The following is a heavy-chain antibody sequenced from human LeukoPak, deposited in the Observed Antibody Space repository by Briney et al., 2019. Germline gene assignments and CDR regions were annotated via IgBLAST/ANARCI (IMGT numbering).Heavy chain of an antibody. D-gene: IGHD6-19*01. Sequence: QPGRSLRLSCAASGFTFSSYAMHWVRQAPGKGLEWVAVISYDGSNKYYADSVKGRFTISRGNSKNTLYLQMNSLRAEDTAVYYCASSGWPDYWGQGTLVTVSS. CDR1: GFTFSSYA. J-gene: IGHJ4*02. V-gene: IGHV3-30*04. CDR3: ASSGWPDY. CDR2: ISYDGSNK.